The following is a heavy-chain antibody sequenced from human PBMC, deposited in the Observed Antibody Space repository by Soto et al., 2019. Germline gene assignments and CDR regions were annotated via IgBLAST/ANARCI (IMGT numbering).Heavy chain of an antibody. CDR1: GFTFGDYT. D-gene: IGHD1-26*01. J-gene: IGHJ4*02. V-gene: IGHV3-43*01. Sequence: EVQLVESGGVVVQPGGSLRLSCAVSGFTFGDYTIHWVRQAPGKGLEWVSLISWDGTTTYYVDSVKGRFTISRDNSKNSLYLQMNSLRTEDTALYYCAREISYSGGYDYWGQGTLVTVSS. CDR3: AREISYSGGYDY. CDR2: ISWDGTTT.